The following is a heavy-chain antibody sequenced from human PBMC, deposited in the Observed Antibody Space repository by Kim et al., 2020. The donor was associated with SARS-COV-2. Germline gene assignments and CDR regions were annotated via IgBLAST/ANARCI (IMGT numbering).Heavy chain of an antibody. CDR3: ARLAVTGTHLDY. CDR2: IYYIGST. Sequence: SETLSLTCIVSGGSISSSSYYWGWIRQPPGKGLEWIGSIYYIGSTFYNSSLKSRVTMSVDTSKRQFSLKLSSVTAADTAVYYCARLAVTGTHLDYWGQGTLVTVSS. J-gene: IGHJ4*02. V-gene: IGHV4-39*01. D-gene: IGHD7-27*01. CDR1: GGSISSSSYY.